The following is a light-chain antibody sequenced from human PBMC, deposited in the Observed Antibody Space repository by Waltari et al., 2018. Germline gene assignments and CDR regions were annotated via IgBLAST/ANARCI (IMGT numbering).Light chain of an antibody. V-gene: IGLV6-57*04. Sequence: NFMLTQPHSMSESPGKTVIISCTRSSDSIASFYVQWFQQRPGSAPTTVIFEDNQRPSGVPYRVSGSIASSSNSAFLTISGLKPEDEADYYCQSYDGSSVVFGGGTKLTVL. CDR2: EDN. CDR1: SDSIASFY. CDR3: QSYDGSSVV. J-gene: IGLJ2*01.